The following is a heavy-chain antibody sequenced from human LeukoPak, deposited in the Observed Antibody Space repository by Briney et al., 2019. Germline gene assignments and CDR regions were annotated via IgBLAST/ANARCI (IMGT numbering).Heavy chain of an antibody. CDR3: ARDFLEDDY. CDR2: ISGSGGST. Sequence: GGSLRLSCAASGFTFSSYAMSWVRQAPGKGLEWVSAISGSGGSTYYADSVKGRFTISRDNARNSLYLQMNSLRAEDTAVYYCARDFLEDDYWGQGTLVTVSS. V-gene: IGHV3-23*01. D-gene: IGHD3-3*01. CDR1: GFTFSSYA. J-gene: IGHJ4*02.